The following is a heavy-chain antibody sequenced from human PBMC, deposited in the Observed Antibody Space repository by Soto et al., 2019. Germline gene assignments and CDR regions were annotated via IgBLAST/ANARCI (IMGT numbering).Heavy chain of an antibody. V-gene: IGHV1-18*01. D-gene: IGHD2-15*01. CDR2: ISASTSKT. J-gene: IGHJ5*02. CDR3: ARVEAAMSGHWFAP. Sequence: QDQLVQSGAEVKKPGASVKVSCKASGYTFSSYGISWVRQAPGQGLEWLGWISASTSKTKYAQKFQGGATMTPDGSRRTGDRVLGGLRSDDTAVYYWARVEAAMSGHWFAPGGKGPLVTVSS. CDR1: GYTFSSYG.